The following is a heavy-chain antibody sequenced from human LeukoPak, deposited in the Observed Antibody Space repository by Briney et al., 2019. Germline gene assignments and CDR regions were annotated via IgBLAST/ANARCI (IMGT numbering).Heavy chain of an antibody. J-gene: IGHJ4*02. CDR3: ARDPSGYSSSSSYPF. D-gene: IGHD6-6*01. CDR2: ISSSSSYI. Sequence: GGSLRLSCAASGFTFSSYSMNWVRQAPGKGLEWVSSISSSSSYIYYADSVKGRFTISRDNSKNTLYLQMNSLRAEDTAVYYCARDPSGYSSSSSYPFWGQGTLVTVSS. V-gene: IGHV3-21*01. CDR1: GFTFSSYS.